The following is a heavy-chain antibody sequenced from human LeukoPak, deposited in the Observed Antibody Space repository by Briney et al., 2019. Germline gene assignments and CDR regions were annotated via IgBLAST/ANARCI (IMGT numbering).Heavy chain of an antibody. D-gene: IGHD6-19*01. Sequence: ASVKVSCKASGYPFTSYDIHWVRQAAGHGLEWMSWMTPNSEKRAYAQKFQGRVTMTTNTSIDTAYMELSSLTFDDTAIYYCARGRGWGILDSWGQGHLVTVSS. CDR1: GYPFTSYD. J-gene: IGHJ4*02. CDR2: MTPNSEKR. V-gene: IGHV1-8*01. CDR3: ARGRGWGILDS.